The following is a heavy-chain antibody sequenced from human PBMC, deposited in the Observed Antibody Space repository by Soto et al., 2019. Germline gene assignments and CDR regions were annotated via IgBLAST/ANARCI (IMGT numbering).Heavy chain of an antibody. V-gene: IGHV4-4*02. CDR3: ASVGSDYDNSGYYLP. CDR2: IYHSGST. CDR1: VGSVSISNW. Sequence: SETLCLTCIVSVGSVSISNWWSWFRQPPGKGLEWIGEIYHSGSTTYNPSLKSRATISVDKSENQFSLRLKSVTAADTAVYYCASVGSDYDNSGYYLPWGQGTMVTVSS. J-gene: IGHJ5*02. D-gene: IGHD3-22*01.